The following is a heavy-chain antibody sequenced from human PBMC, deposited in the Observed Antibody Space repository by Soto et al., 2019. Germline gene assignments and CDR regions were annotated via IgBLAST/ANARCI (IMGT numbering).Heavy chain of an antibody. Sequence: GGSLRLSCAASGFTVSSNYMSWVRQAPGKGLEWVSVIYSGGSTYYADSVKGRFTISRDNSKNTLYLQMNSLRAEDTAVYYCARYVGRGTYYDFWSGPYYYGMDVWGQGTTVTVS. CDR3: ARYVGRGTYYDFWSGPYYYGMDV. D-gene: IGHD3-3*01. CDR1: GFTVSSNY. CDR2: IYSGGST. V-gene: IGHV3-53*01. J-gene: IGHJ6*02.